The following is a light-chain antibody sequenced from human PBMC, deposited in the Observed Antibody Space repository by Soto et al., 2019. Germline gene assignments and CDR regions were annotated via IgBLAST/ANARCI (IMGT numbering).Light chain of an antibody. Sequence: EVVLTQSPATLSLSLGERATLSCRASQSIGRSLAWYQQRPGQAPSLLISDASNRATGIPARFSGSGSGTDFSLTISSLEPEDFAVYYCRHRYSWTLTLGGGTKVDIK. CDR1: QSIGRS. CDR2: DAS. CDR3: RHRYSWTLT. J-gene: IGKJ4*01. V-gene: IGKV3-11*01.